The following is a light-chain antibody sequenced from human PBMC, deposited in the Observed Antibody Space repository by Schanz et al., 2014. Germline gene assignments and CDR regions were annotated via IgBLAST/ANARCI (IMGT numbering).Light chain of an antibody. CDR3: SSYTSSSTLVV. CDR1: SSDVGGHNY. V-gene: IGLV2-14*01. Sequence: QSALTQPRSVSGSPGQSVTISCAGTSSDVGGHNYVSWYQQHPGKAPKLMIYDVSNRPSGVSNRFSGSKSGNTASLTISGLQAEDEDDYYCSSYTSSSTLVVFGGGTKLTVL. CDR2: DVS. J-gene: IGLJ2*01.